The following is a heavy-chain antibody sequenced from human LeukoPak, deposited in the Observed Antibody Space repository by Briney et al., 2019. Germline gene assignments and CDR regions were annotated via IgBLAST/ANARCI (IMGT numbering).Heavy chain of an antibody. CDR1: GFTFSTYT. V-gene: IGHV3-21*01. CDR3: ARDQYGSGSYSRLDY. D-gene: IGHD3-10*01. J-gene: IGHJ4*02. Sequence: PGGSLRLSCAASGFTFSTYTTNWVRQAPGKGLEWVSSISSSSTYIYYADSMKGRFTISRDNAKNSLYLQMNSLRAEDTAVYYCARDQYGSGSYSRLDYWGQGTLVTVSS. CDR2: ISSSSTYI.